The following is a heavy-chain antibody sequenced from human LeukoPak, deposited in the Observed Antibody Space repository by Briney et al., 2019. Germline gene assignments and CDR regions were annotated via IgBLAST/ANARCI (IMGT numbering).Heavy chain of an antibody. CDR2: IILILGIA. D-gene: IGHD6-19*01. Sequence: SVKVSCKASGGTFSSYAISWVRQAPGQGLEWMGRIILILGIANYAQKFQGRVTITADKSTSTAYMELSSLRSEDTAVYYCARAGYSSGWYGGFDYWGQGTLVTVSS. CDR1: GGTFSSYA. J-gene: IGHJ4*02. V-gene: IGHV1-69*04. CDR3: ARAGYSSGWYGGFDY.